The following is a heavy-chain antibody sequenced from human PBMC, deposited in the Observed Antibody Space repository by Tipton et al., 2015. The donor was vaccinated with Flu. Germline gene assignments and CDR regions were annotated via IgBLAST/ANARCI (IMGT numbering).Heavy chain of an antibody. Sequence: SLRLSCAASGFTFSIFGIHWVRQAPGKGLEWVAVIWYDGSNKYYGDSVKGRFTISRDNSKNTVYLQMNSLRAEDTAVYHCGREGYCGRTNCVPGMDVWGQGTTVTVSS. J-gene: IGHJ6*02. CDR1: GFTFSIFG. CDR3: GREGYCGRTNCVPGMDV. D-gene: IGHD2-2*01. CDR2: IWYDGSNK. V-gene: IGHV3-33*01.